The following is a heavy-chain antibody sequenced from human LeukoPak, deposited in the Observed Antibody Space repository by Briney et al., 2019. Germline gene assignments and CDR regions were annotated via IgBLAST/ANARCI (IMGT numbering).Heavy chain of an antibody. CDR1: GYTFTVYY. V-gene: IGHV1-2*02. CDR3: AREDTAMVNRGGEYYYYGMDV. Sequence: ASVTVSFTASGYTFTVYYMHWVRQAPGQGLGWMGWINPNSGGTNYAQKFQGRVTMTRDTSISTAYMELSRLRSDDTAVYYGAREDTAMVNRGGEYYYYGMDVWGQGTTVTVSS. CDR2: INPNSGGT. J-gene: IGHJ6*02. D-gene: IGHD5-18*01.